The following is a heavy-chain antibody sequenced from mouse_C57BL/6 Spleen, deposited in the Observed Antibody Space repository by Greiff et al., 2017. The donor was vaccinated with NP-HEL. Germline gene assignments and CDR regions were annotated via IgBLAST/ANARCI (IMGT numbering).Heavy chain of an antibody. CDR2: IFPGSGST. J-gene: IGHJ3*01. D-gene: IGHD1-1*01. CDR1: GYTFTSYW. V-gene: IGHV1-55*01. CDR3: ARGILRPEFAY. Sequence: QVQLQQPGAELVKPGASVKLSCKASGYTFTSYWITWVKQRPGQGLVWFGDIFPGSGSTNYNEKFKSKATLTVDTSSSTAYMQLSSLTSEDSAVYYCARGILRPEFAYWGQGTLVTVSA.